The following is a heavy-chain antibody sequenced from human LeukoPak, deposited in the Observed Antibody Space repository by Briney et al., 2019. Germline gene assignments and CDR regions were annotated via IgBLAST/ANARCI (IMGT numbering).Heavy chain of an antibody. J-gene: IGHJ5*02. Sequence: SETLSLTCTVSGGSLSNSNYYWGWIRQSPGKGLEWIGSIYYSGNTYYNPSLKGRVTISVDTSENQFSLILSSVTAADTAVYYWARTILPRWWFDPWGQGTLVTVSS. CDR2: IYYSGNT. D-gene: IGHD2-21*01. V-gene: IGHV4-39*01. CDR3: ARTILPRWWFDP. CDR1: GGSLSNSNYY.